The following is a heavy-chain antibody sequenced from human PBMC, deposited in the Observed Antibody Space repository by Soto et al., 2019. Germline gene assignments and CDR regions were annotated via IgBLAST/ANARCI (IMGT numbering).Heavy chain of an antibody. Sequence: QVHLVESGGGVVQPGRSLTLSCAASGFTFSTYTMHWVRQAPGKGLERVAVTSYDGSKKFYADSVKGRFTVSRDNSKNTLFLQMNSRIVEDPAVYYCARVSGFYYYHMDVWGQGTTVTVSS. V-gene: IGHV3-30-3*01. D-gene: IGHD3-3*01. J-gene: IGHJ6*02. CDR3: ARVSGFYYYHMDV. CDR2: TSYDGSKK. CDR1: GFTFSTYT.